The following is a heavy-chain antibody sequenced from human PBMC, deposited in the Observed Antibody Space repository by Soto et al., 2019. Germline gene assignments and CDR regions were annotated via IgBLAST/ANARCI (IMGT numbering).Heavy chain of an antibody. J-gene: IGHJ4*01. V-gene: IGHV3-33*01. D-gene: IGHD3-16*01. CDR1: GFTFGTNG. CDR3: ARWGNNKALDF. CDR2: IWRDGSDK. Sequence: QVPLVESGGGVVQPGRSLRLSCAASGFTFGTNGMHWVRQAPGKGLEWVAGIWRDGSDKYYADSVKGRFTISRDNSQNTLYLQINSLRADDTAVYYCARWGNNKALDFWGHGTLVTVSS.